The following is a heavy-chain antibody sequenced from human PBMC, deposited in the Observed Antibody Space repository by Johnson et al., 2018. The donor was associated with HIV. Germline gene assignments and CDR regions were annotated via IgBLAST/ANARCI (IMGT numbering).Heavy chain of an antibody. V-gene: IGHV3-30-3*01. CDR1: RFTFSRYA. CDR2: ISYDGNNK. D-gene: IGHD6-13*01. J-gene: IGHJ3*02. Sequence: VQLVGSGGGVVQPGRSLRLSCAASRFTFSRYAMHWVRQAPGKGLEWVAVISYDGNNKYYVDSVKGRFTISRDNSKNTLYLQMNSLRAEDTAVYYCAKDQWSSSWTNDAFDIWGQGTMVSVSS. CDR3: AKDQWSSSWTNDAFDI.